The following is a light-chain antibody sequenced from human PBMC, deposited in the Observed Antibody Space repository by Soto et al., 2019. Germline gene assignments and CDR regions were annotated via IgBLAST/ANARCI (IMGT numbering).Light chain of an antibody. J-gene: IGKJ1*01. Sequence: EIILAHSPNTLSLSPGERATLSCRASQSVSYYLAWYQQKPGQAPRLLIYGASNRATGIPDRFSGSGSGTDFTLTISRLEPEDIAVYYCQQYCRSGTFGQGTKVDIK. CDR3: QQYCRSGT. V-gene: IGKV3-20*01. CDR2: GAS. CDR1: QSVSYY.